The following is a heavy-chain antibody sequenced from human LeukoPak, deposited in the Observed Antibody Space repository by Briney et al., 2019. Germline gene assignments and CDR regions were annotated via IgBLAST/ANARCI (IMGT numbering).Heavy chain of an antibody. J-gene: IGHJ5*02. Sequence: SETLSLTCTVFGGSISSSSYYWGWIRQPPGRGLEWIGSIYYSGSTYYNPSLKSRVTISVDTSKNQFSLKLSSVTAADTAVYYRARHVKYGFPNWFDPWGQGTLVTVSS. CDR1: GGSISSSSYY. CDR2: IYYSGST. CDR3: ARHVKYGFPNWFDP. V-gene: IGHV4-39*01. D-gene: IGHD3-10*01.